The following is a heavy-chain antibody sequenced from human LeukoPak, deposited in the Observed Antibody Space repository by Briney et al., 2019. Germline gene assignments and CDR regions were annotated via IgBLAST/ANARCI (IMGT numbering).Heavy chain of an antibody. CDR1: GFTFSSYA. CDR3: AKDIRRDGYNFQDY. V-gene: IGHV3-9*01. J-gene: IGHJ4*02. D-gene: IGHD5-24*01. CDR2: ISWNSGSI. Sequence: GGSLRLSCAASGFTFSSYAMSWVRQAPGKGLEWVSGISWNSGSIGYADSVKGRFTISRDNAKNSLYLQMNSLRAEDTALYYCAKDIRRDGYNFQDYWGQGTLVTVSS.